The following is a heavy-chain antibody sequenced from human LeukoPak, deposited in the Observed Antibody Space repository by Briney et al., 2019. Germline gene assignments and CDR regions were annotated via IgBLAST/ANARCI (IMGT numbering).Heavy chain of an antibody. Sequence: SETLSLTCTVSGGSISSSTYHWGWIRQPPGRGLEWIGSIYYSGSTYYNPSLKSRVTRSVDTSKNQFSLKMGSVTAADTGVYYCAANYYGSGSYSYGFDYWGQGTLVTVSS. CDR1: GGSISSSTYH. CDR3: AANYYGSGSYSYGFDY. V-gene: IGHV4-39*01. D-gene: IGHD3-10*01. J-gene: IGHJ4*02. CDR2: IYYSGST.